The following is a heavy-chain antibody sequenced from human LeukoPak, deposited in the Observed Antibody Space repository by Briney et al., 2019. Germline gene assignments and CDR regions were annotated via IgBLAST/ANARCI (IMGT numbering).Heavy chain of an antibody. J-gene: IGHJ4*02. Sequence: PSETQSLTCTVSGGSISSYYWSWIRQPPGKGLEWIGYIYYSGSTNYNPSLKSRVTISVDTSKNQFSLKLSSVTAADTAVYYCASFLAGSHFDYWGQGTLVTVSS. V-gene: IGHV4-59*08. CDR3: ASFLAGSHFDY. CDR1: GGSISSYY. CDR2: IYYSGST. D-gene: IGHD6-19*01.